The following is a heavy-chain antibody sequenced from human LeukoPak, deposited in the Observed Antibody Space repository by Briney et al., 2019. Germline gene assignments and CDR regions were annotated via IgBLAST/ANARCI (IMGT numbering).Heavy chain of an antibody. Sequence: GGSVRLSCVASGFTFSENWMHWVRQAPGKGLAWVSHINRDGGLTNYADSVKGRFTISRDNARNTVYLQMSSLRAEDTAVYFCASFHYYGSGAYYLSYWGQGTLVTVSS. J-gene: IGHJ4*02. D-gene: IGHD3-10*01. V-gene: IGHV3-74*01. CDR3: ASFHYYGSGAYYLSY. CDR1: GFTFSENW. CDR2: INRDGGLT.